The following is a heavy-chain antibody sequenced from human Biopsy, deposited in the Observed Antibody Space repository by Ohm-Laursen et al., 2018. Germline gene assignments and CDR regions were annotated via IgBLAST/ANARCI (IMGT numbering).Heavy chain of an antibody. CDR2: NIPILGTG. V-gene: IGHV1-69*06. D-gene: IGHD3-9*01. J-gene: IGHJ1*01. CDR1: AGTFSNYG. Sequence: SSVKVSCKAPAGTFSNYGVNWVRQAPGQGLEWLGGNIPILGTGNYAQKFQDRVTVAANTSTSTATMELRSLRSDDTAVYYCATKLTGYFHHWGQGTLVIVSS. CDR3: ATKLTGYFHH.